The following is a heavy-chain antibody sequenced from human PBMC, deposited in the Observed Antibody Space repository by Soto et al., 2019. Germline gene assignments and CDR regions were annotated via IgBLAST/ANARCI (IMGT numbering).Heavy chain of an antibody. J-gene: IGHJ6*02. CDR1: GGSISSSNW. D-gene: IGHD1-26*01. CDR3: ATLPPTRCMDV. V-gene: IGHV4-4*02. Sequence: SETLSLTCAVSGGSISSSNWWSWVRQPPGKGLEWIGEIYHSGSTNYNPSLKSRVTISVDKSKNQFSLKLSSVAAADTAVYYCATLPPTRCMDVWGQGTTVTVSS. CDR2: IYHSGST.